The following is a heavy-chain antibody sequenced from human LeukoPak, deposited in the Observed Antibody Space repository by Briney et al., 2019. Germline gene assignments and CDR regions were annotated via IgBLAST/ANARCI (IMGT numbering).Heavy chain of an antibody. D-gene: IGHD6-6*01. CDR2: INPSGGST. CDR3: ARGPIAARTKNWFDP. V-gene: IGHV1-46*01. J-gene: IGHJ5*02. Sequence: ASVKVSCKASGYTFTIYYMQWVRQAPGQGLEWMGIINPSGGSTSYAQKFQGRVTMTRDMSTSTVYMELSSLRSEDTAVYYCARGPIAARTKNWFDPWGQGTLVTVSS. CDR1: GYTFTIYY.